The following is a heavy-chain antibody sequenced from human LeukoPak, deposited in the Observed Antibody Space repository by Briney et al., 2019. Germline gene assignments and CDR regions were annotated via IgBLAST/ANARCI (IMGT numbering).Heavy chain of an antibody. Sequence: SETLSLTCTVSGGSISSGGYYWSWIRQHPGKGLEWIGYIYYSGSTYYNPSLKSRVTISVDTSKNQFSLKLSSVTAADTAVYYCASGGVGSRAQYDYWGQGTLVTVSS. CDR2: IYYSGST. V-gene: IGHV4-31*03. D-gene: IGHD2-15*01. J-gene: IGHJ4*02. CDR1: GGSISSGGYY. CDR3: ASGGVGSRAQYDY.